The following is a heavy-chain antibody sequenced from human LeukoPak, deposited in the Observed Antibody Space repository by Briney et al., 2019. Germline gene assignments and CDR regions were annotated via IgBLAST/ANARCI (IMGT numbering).Heavy chain of an antibody. V-gene: IGHV4-38-2*01. Sequence: SETLSLTCAVSGYSISSGYYWGWIRQPPGKGLEWIGSIYHSGSTYYNPSLKSRVTISVDTSKNQFSLKLSSVTAADTAVYYCAAPRWYDSSGYYYEGNWFDPWGQGTLVTVSS. CDR3: AAPRWYDSSGYYYEGNWFDP. D-gene: IGHD3-22*01. J-gene: IGHJ5*02. CDR1: GYSISSGYY. CDR2: IYHSGST.